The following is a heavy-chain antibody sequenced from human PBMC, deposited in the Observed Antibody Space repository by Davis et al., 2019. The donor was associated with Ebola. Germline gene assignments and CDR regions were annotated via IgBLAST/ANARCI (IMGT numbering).Heavy chain of an antibody. J-gene: IGHJ4*02. D-gene: IGHD6-19*01. CDR1: GFTFSDYY. Sequence: GESLKVSCAASGFTFSDYYMSWIRQAPGKGLEWVSYISSSGSTIYYADSVKGRFTISRHNAKNSLYLQMNSLRAEDTAVYYCARGGRSAWYEYYFDYWGQGTLVTVSS. CDR2: ISSSGSTI. V-gene: IGHV3-11*04. CDR3: ARGGRSAWYEYYFDY.